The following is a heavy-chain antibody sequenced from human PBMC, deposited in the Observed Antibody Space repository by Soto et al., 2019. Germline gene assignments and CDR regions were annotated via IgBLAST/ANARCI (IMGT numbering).Heavy chain of an antibody. CDR2: INHSGST. CDR1: GGSFSGYY. D-gene: IGHD5-18*01. Sequence: SETLSLTCAVYGGSFSGYYWSWSRQPPGKGLEWIGEINHSGSTNYNPSLKSRVTISVDTSKNQFSLKLSSVTAADTAVYYCARGYSYGYIGQYYSYYGMDVWGQGTTVT. V-gene: IGHV4-34*01. J-gene: IGHJ6*02. CDR3: ARGYSYGYIGQYYSYYGMDV.